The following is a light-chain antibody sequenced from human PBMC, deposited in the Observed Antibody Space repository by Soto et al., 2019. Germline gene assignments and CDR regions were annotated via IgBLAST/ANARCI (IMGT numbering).Light chain of an antibody. Sequence: QSVLTQPPSVSGAPGQRVTISCTGSSSNIGAGYDVHWYQQLPGTAPKLLIYGNSNRPSGVPDRFSGSKSGTSASLAITGLQPEDEADYYCQSYDSSLGGLVFGGGTKLTVL. CDR2: GNS. CDR3: QSYDSSLGGLV. CDR1: SSNIGAGYD. V-gene: IGLV1-40*01. J-gene: IGLJ2*01.